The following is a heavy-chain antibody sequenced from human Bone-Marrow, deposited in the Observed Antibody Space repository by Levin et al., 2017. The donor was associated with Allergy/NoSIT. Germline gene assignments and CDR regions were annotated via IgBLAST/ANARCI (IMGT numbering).Heavy chain of an antibody. Sequence: PSETLSLTCAASGFTFSNYAMSWVRQTPGKGLEWVSTISGSIDSTYNADSVKGRFTISRDNSKNTLYLQINSLRAEDTAIYFCTKDGRSSGRYYDYFHYWGQGTLVTVSS. CDR2: ISGSIDST. D-gene: IGHD1-26*01. V-gene: IGHV3-23*01. CDR1: GFTFSNYA. J-gene: IGHJ4*02. CDR3: TKDGRSSGRYYDYFHY.